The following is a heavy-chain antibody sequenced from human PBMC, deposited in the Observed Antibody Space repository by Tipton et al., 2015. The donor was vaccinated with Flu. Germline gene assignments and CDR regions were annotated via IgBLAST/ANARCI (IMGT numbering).Heavy chain of an antibody. V-gene: IGHV4-61*02. Sequence: TLSLTCTVSGGSISSGSYYWSWIRQPAGKGLEWIGRVYTSGSTNYNPSLKSRVTISVDTSKNQFSLKVNSVTAADTAVYYCASGACSSSTCPKGGFDNWGQGTLVVVSS. CDR1: GGSISSGSYY. CDR3: ASGACSSSTCPKGGFDN. CDR2: VYTSGST. D-gene: IGHD2-2*01. J-gene: IGHJ4*02.